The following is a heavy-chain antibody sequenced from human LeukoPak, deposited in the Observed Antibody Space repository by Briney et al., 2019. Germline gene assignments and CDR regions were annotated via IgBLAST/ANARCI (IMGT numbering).Heavy chain of an antibody. CDR1: GGSISSGGYY. CDR3: ARADVYYGSWSYILTYFDY. D-gene: IGHD3-10*01. Sequence: SQTLSLTCTVSGGSISSGGYYWSWIRQHPGKGLEWIGYIYYSGSTYYNPSLKSRVTISVDTSKNQFSLKLSSVTAADTAVYCCARADVYYGSWSYILTYFDYWGQGTLVTVSS. J-gene: IGHJ4*02. CDR2: IYYSGST. V-gene: IGHV4-31*03.